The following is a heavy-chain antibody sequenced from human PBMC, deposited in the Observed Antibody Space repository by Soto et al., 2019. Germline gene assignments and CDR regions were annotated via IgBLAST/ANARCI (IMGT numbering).Heavy chain of an antibody. J-gene: IGHJ6*02. CDR3: ARGGGFTIFGVVTDYYYYGMDV. CDR2: IIPIFGTA. D-gene: IGHD3-3*01. Sequence: ASVKVSCKASGGTFSSYAISWVRQAPGQGLEWMGGIIPIFGTANYAQKFQGRVTVTADESTSTAYMELSSLRSEDTAVYYCARGGGFTIFGVVTDYYYYGMDVRGQGTTVTVSS. CDR1: GGTFSSYA. V-gene: IGHV1-69*13.